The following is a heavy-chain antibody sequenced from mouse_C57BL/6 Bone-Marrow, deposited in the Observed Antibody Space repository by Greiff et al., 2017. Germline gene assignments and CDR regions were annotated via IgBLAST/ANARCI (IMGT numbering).Heavy chain of an antibody. Sequence: EVQLKESGPELVKPGASVKISCKASGYSFTDYNMNWVQQSTGKSLEWIGVINPNYGTTSYNQKFKGKATLTVDQSSSTAYMQLNSLTSEDSAVYYCAIRPYYYGSSYYAMDYWGQGTSVTVSS. CDR2: INPNYGTT. CDR1: GYSFTDYN. J-gene: IGHJ4*01. CDR3: AIRPYYYGSSYYAMDY. D-gene: IGHD1-1*01. V-gene: IGHV1-39*01.